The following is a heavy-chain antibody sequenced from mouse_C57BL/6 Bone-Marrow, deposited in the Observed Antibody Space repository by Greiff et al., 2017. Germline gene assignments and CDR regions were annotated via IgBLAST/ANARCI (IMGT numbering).Heavy chain of an antibody. CDR3: TTDYGSSYDDY. CDR2: IDPENGDT. D-gene: IGHD1-1*01. CDR1: GFNIKDDY. J-gene: IGHJ2*01. Sequence: VQLQQSGAELVRPGASVKLSCTASGFNIKDDYMHWVKQRPEQGLEWIGWIDPENGDTEYASKFQGKATITADTSSNTAYLQLSSLTSEDTAVYYCTTDYGSSYDDYWGQGTTRTVSS. V-gene: IGHV14-4*01.